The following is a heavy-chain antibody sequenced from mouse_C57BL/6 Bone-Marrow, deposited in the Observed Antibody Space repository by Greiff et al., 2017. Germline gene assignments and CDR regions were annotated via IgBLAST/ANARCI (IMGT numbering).Heavy chain of an antibody. CDR2: IDPENGDT. V-gene: IGHV14-4*01. CDR1: GFNIKDDY. Sequence: EVQLQQSGAELVRPGASVKLSCTASGFNIKDDYMHWVKQRPEQGLEWIGWIDPENGDTEYASKFQGQATITADTSSNTAYLQLCSLTSEDTAVYYCTTEAMDYWGQGTSVTVSS. CDR3: TTEAMDY. J-gene: IGHJ4*01.